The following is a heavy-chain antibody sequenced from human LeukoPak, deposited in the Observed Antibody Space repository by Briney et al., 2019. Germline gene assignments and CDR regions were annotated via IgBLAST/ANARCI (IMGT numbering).Heavy chain of an antibody. J-gene: IGHJ6*03. CDR2: IYTSGST. D-gene: IGHD3-3*01. Sequence: SETLSLTCTVSGGSISSYYWSWIRQPAGKGLEWIGRIYTSGSTNYNPSLKSRVTMSVDTSKNQFSLKLSSVTAADTAVYYCARDREEAASYDFWSGYYYRGLGTYYYYMDVWGKGTTVTVSS. V-gene: IGHV4-4*07. CDR3: ARDREEAASYDFWSGYYYRGLGTYYYYMDV. CDR1: GGSISSYY.